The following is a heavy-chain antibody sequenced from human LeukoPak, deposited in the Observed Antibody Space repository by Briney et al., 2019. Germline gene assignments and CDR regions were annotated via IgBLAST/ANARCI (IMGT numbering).Heavy chain of an antibody. V-gene: IGHV4-38-2*02. CDR3: ARGVYFDY. Sequence: SETLSLTCTVSGYSISSGYYWGWVRQPPGKGLQWIGSIYHSGSTYYYNPSLKSRVTISVDTSKNQFSLKLSSVTAADTAVYYCARGVYFDYWGQGTLVTVSS. CDR2: IYHSGSTY. J-gene: IGHJ4*02. CDR1: GYSISSGYY.